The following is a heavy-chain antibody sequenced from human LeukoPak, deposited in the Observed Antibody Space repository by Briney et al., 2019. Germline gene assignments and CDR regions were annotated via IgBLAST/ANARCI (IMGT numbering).Heavy chain of an antibody. CDR3: ARHQAGGSFDY. V-gene: IGHV4-59*01. J-gene: IGHJ4*02. Sequence: PSETLSLTRIVSGGSISGYYWSWIRQPPGKGLEWIGYIYYSGSSGSTDYDPSLKSRVTISVDMSKNQFSLKLSSVTAADTALYYCARHQAGGSFDYWGQGTLVTVSS. D-gene: IGHD1-26*01. CDR1: GGSISGYY. CDR2: IYYSGSSGST.